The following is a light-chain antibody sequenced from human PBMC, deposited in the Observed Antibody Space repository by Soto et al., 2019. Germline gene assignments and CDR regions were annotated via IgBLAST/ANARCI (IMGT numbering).Light chain of an antibody. CDR3: SSYTRSSTLV. J-gene: IGLJ1*01. CDR2: EVS. CDR1: SSDVGGYNY. V-gene: IGLV2-14*01. Sequence: QSVLTQPASVSGSPGQSITISCTGTSSDVGGYNYVSWYQQHPGKAPKLMIYEVSNRPSGVSNRFSGSKSGNTAPLTISGLQAEDEADYYCSSYTRSSTLVFGIGTKVTV.